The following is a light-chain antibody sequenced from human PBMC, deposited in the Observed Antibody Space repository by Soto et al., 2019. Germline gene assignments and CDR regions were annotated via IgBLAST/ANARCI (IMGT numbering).Light chain of an antibody. Sequence: DIVMTQSPATLSVSSGDRATLSCRASQSINHNLAWYQQRPGQAPRLLISGASTRATGIPARFSGSGFGTEFTLTISSLQSEDVAVYYCQQHNDWPPWTFGQGTKVE. CDR2: GAS. V-gene: IGKV3-15*01. CDR1: QSINHN. CDR3: QQHNDWPPWT. J-gene: IGKJ1*01.